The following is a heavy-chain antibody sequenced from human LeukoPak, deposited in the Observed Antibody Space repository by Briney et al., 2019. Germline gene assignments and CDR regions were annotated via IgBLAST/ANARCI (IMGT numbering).Heavy chain of an antibody. D-gene: IGHD6-19*01. J-gene: IGHJ4*02. Sequence: SETLSLTCTASGGSISSYYWSWIRQPPGKGLEWIGYIYYSGSTNYNPSLKSRVTISVDTSKNQFSLKLSSVTAADTAVYYCARGGGWLKPFDYWGQGTLVTVSS. CDR1: GGSISSYY. CDR3: ARGGGWLKPFDY. CDR2: IYYSGST. V-gene: IGHV4-59*01.